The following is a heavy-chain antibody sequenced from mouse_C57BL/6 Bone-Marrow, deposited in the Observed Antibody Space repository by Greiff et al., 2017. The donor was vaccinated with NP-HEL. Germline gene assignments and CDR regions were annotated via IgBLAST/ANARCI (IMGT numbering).Heavy chain of an antibody. J-gene: IGHJ3*01. CDR1: GYAFSSSW. CDR3: ARRRRLRRWFAY. D-gene: IGHD2-4*01. Sequence: QVQLQQSGPELVKPGASVKISCKASGYAFSSSWMNWVKQRPGKGLEWIGRIYPGDGDTNYNGKFKGKATLTADKSSSTAYMQLSSLTSEDSAVYFCARRRRLRRWFAYWGQGTLVTVSA. V-gene: IGHV1-82*01. CDR2: IYPGDGDT.